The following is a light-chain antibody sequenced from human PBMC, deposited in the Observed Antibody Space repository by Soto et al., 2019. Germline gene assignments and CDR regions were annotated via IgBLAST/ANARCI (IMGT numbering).Light chain of an antibody. CDR1: QSIGSW. J-gene: IGKJ4*01. Sequence: DSQMTQSPSTLSASVGDRVTITCRASQSIGSWLAWYQQKPGKVPKVLISEASILESGVPSRFSGSGSGTEFTLTISSLQPDDSATYYCQQYSMFFGGGTKVDIK. CDR3: QQYSMF. V-gene: IGKV1-5*01. CDR2: EAS.